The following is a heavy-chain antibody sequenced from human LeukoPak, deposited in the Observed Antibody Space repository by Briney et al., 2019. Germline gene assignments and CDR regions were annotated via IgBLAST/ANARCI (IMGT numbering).Heavy chain of an antibody. Sequence: GGSLRLSCAASGFTFSGSAMHWVRQASGKGLEWVGRIRSKANSYATAYAASVEGRFTISRDDSKNTAYLQMNSLKTEDTAVYYCTRHVSAAMANWGQGTLVTVSS. V-gene: IGHV3-73*01. CDR2: IRSKANSYAT. CDR3: TRHVSAAMAN. D-gene: IGHD6-25*01. J-gene: IGHJ4*02. CDR1: GFTFSGSA.